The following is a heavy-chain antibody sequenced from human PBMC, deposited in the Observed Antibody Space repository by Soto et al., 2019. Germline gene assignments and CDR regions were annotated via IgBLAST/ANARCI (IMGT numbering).Heavy chain of an antibody. J-gene: IGHJ4*02. CDR3: ARVGLIRSSSPLDY. CDR2: VSIYNGNT. Sequence: GXSVKVSCKASGYXXXXXXISWVRQXPGQGLEWMGWVSIYNGNTYYAPKFQGRVSMTTDTSTSTAYMELRSLRSDDTAVYFCARVGLIRSSSPLDYWGQGALVTVSS. CDR1: GYXXXXXX. V-gene: IGHV1-18*01. D-gene: IGHD6-6*01.